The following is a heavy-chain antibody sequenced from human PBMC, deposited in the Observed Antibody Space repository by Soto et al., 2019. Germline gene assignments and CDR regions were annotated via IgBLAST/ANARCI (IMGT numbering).Heavy chain of an antibody. CDR2: INSDGNST. CDR1: GFTFSPFW. J-gene: IGHJ4*02. CDR3: ATGRTPFDY. Sequence: EVQLVESGGGLVQPGGYLRLSCAASGFTFSPFWMHWVRQVPGKGPVWVSRINSDGNSTSYADYVKGRFTICRDNGKSTLYLQMNRLGDEDTAVYCCATGRTPFDYWGQGTLVTVSS. V-gene: IGHV3-74*01.